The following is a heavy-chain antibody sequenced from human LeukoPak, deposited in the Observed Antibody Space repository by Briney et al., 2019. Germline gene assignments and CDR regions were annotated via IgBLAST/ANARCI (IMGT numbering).Heavy chain of an antibody. CDR2: ISYDGTNK. D-gene: IGHD2-2*01. V-gene: IGHV3-30*03. Sequence: PGRSLRLSCAASGFTFSNYGMHWVRQAPGKGLEWVAVISYDGTNKYYADSVKGRFTISRDNSKNTLYLQMNSLRAEDTAVYYCAREGIVVVPAALSPQRYYYYYGMDVWGQGTTVTVSS. CDR1: GFTFSNYG. CDR3: AREGIVVVPAALSPQRYYYYYGMDV. J-gene: IGHJ6*02.